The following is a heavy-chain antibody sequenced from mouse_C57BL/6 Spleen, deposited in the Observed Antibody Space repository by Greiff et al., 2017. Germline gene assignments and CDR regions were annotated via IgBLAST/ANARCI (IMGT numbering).Heavy chain of an antibody. Sequence: QVHVKQPGAELVKPGASVKLSCKASGYTFTSYWMHWVKQRPGQGLEWIGMIHPNSGSTNYNEKFKSKATLTVDKSSSPAYMQLSSLTSEDSAVYYCARGDYGSSYGFAYWGQGTLVTVSA. D-gene: IGHD1-1*01. V-gene: IGHV1-64*01. CDR2: IHPNSGST. CDR1: GYTFTSYW. J-gene: IGHJ3*01. CDR3: ARGDYGSSYGFAY.